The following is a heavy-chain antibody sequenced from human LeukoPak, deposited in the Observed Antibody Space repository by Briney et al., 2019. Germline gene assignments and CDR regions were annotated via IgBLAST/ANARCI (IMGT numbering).Heavy chain of an antibody. Sequence: SVKVSCKASGGTFSSYAISWVRQAPGQGLEWMGRIIPILGIANYAQKFQGRVTITADKSTSTAHMELSGLRSEDTAVYYCARSSDYYDSSGYYYNPFDYWGQGTLVTVSS. CDR2: IIPILGIA. CDR3: ARSSDYYDSSGYYYNPFDY. J-gene: IGHJ4*02. CDR1: GGTFSSYA. V-gene: IGHV1-69*04. D-gene: IGHD3-22*01.